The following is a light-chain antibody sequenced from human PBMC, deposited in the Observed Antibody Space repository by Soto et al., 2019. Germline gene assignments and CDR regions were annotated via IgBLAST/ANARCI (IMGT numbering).Light chain of an antibody. CDR2: WAS. J-gene: IGKJ5*01. CDR3: QQYYSTLIT. CDR1: QRVLYSSYNKSY. V-gene: IGKV4-1*01. Sequence: DIALTQSPDSLALSLGERPTMNCKSSQRVLYSSYNKSYLAWYQVKPGRPPKLLFSWASTRESGVPDRFSGSGSGTDFTLTISSLQAEDVAVYYCQQYYSTLITFGQGTRLEIK.